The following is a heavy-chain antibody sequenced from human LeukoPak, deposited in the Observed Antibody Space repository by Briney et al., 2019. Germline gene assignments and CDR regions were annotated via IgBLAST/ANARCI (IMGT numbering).Heavy chain of an antibody. CDR2: IKQDGSEK. CDR1: GFTFSSYW. J-gene: IGHJ4*02. CDR3: AKDAGSHGYLYFDY. Sequence: PGGSLRLSCAASGFTFSSYWMSWVRQAPGKGLECVANIKQDGSEKYYADSVKGRFTISRDKSKNTLSLQMDSLRAEDTAIYYCAKDAGSHGYLYFDYWGQGTLVTVSS. V-gene: IGHV3-7*01. D-gene: IGHD1-26*01.